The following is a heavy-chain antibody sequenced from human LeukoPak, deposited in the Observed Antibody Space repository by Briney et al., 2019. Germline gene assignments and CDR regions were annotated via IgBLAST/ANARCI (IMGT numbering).Heavy chain of an antibody. Sequence: ASVKASCKVSGYTLTELSMHWVRQAPGKGLEWMGGCDPEDGETIYAQKFQGRVTMTEDTSTDTAYMELSSLRSEDTAVYYCATALRYYDSSGYYWFDPWGQGTLVTVSS. D-gene: IGHD3-22*01. CDR3: ATALRYYDSSGYYWFDP. CDR1: GYTLTELS. V-gene: IGHV1-24*01. CDR2: CDPEDGET. J-gene: IGHJ5*02.